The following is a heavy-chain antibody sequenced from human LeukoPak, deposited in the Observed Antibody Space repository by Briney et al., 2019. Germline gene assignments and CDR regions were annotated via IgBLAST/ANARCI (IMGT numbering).Heavy chain of an antibody. CDR2: ISSSSSTI. Sequence: PGGSLRLSCAASGFTVSSNYMNWVRQAPGKGLEWVSYISSSSSTIYYADSVKGRFTISRDNAKNSLDLQMNSLREDDTAVYYCARDSYGDYYFDYWGQGTLVTVSS. D-gene: IGHD4-17*01. V-gene: IGHV3-48*02. CDR1: GFTVSSNY. CDR3: ARDSYGDYYFDY. J-gene: IGHJ4*02.